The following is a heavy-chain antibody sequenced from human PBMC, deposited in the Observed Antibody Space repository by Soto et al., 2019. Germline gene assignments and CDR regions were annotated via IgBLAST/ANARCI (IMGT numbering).Heavy chain of an antibody. Sequence: QVQLVQSGAEVKKPGSSVKVSCKASGGTFSSYAISWVRQAPGQGLEWMGGIIPIFGTANYAQKFQGRVTITADESTSPAYMALSSLRSEDTAVYYCASSERYYYDSLGHWGQGTLVTVSS. CDR3: ASSERYYYDSLGH. J-gene: IGHJ1*01. D-gene: IGHD3-22*01. CDR1: GGTFSSYA. V-gene: IGHV1-69*01. CDR2: IIPIFGTA.